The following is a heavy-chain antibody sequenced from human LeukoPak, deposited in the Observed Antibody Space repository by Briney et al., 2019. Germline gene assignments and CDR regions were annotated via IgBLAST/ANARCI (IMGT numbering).Heavy chain of an antibody. J-gene: IGHJ3*02. CDR3: ARGDFGETNTAFDI. CDR2: INPNSANT. Sequence: ASVKVSCKTSGYTFTDYDIHWVRQAPGQGLEWMGWINPNSANTNYVQKLQGRVTLTRDTSLSIAYMELSSLTSEDAAVYFCARGDFGETNTAFDIWGQGTLVAVSS. CDR1: GYTFTDYD. D-gene: IGHD4-17*01. V-gene: IGHV1-8*03.